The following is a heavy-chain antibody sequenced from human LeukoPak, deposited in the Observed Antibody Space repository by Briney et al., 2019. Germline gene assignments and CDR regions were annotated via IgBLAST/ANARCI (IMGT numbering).Heavy chain of an antibody. D-gene: IGHD3-22*01. Sequence: TPSETLSLTCTASGGTISSYYWSWIRQPAGKGLEWIGRIYTSGSTNYSPSLKSRVTMSVDTSKNQFSLKLSSVTAADTAVYYCARARTYDSSGYYYGYYYSMDVWGKGTTVTVSS. CDR2: IYTSGST. J-gene: IGHJ6*03. CDR3: ARARTYDSSGYYYGYYYSMDV. CDR1: GGTISSYY. V-gene: IGHV4-4*07.